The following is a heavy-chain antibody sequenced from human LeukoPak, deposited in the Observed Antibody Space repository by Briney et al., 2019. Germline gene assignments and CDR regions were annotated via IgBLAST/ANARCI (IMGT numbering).Heavy chain of an antibody. V-gene: IGHV4-4*07. J-gene: IGHJ4*02. CDR1: GGSMSNYY. CDR2: IYSSGST. Sequence: SETLSLTCTVSGGSMSNYYWNWIRQPAGKGLEWIGRIYSSGSTNYNPSLKSRVTMSIDTSKRQFSPKLTSVTAADTAVYYCARGEPFDYWGQGTLVTVSS. CDR3: ARGEPFDY. D-gene: IGHD1-14*01.